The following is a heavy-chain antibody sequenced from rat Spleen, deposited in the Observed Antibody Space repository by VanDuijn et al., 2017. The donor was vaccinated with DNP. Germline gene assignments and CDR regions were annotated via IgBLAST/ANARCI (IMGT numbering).Heavy chain of an antibody. J-gene: IGHJ2*01. CDR2: IRYDGGST. CDR3: ARHVLPLRVWDY. V-gene: IGHV5-22*01. Sequence: EVQLVESGGGLVQPGRSLKLSCAATGFTFSDYYMAWVRQAPTKGLEWVAYIRYDGGSTYYGDSVKGRFTISRANEKSTLYLQMSSLRSEDMATYYCARHVLPLRVWDYWGQGVMVTVSS. CDR1: GFTFSDYY. D-gene: IGHD1-4*01.